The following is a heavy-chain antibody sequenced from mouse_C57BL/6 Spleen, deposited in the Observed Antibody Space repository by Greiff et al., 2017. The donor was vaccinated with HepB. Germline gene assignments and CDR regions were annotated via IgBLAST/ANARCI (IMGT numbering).Heavy chain of an antibody. CDR2: INPNNGGT. V-gene: IGHV1-26*01. D-gene: IGHD2-3*01. CDR1: GYTFTDYY. J-gene: IGHJ2*01. Sequence: EVQLQQSGPELVKPGASVKISCKASGYTFTDYYMNWVKQSHGKSLEWIGDINPNNGGTSYNQKFKGKATLTVDKSSSTAYMELRSLTSEDSAVYYCARGRGDGYYPYYWGQGTTLTVSS. CDR3: ARGRGDGYYPYY.